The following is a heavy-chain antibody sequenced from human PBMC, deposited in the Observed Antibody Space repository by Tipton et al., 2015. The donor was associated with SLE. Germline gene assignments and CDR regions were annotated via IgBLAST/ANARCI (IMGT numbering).Heavy chain of an antibody. Sequence: SLRLSCTGSGFTFGDYAMSWFRQAPGKGLEWVSAVGDADDNIWYADSVKGRFTVTRDESSNTLFLQMNSLRGEDTAVYYCARGPRPTDAFDIWGQGTMVTVSS. D-gene: IGHD6-6*01. CDR2: VGDADDNI. V-gene: IGHV3-23*01. CDR1: GFTFGDYA. J-gene: IGHJ3*02. CDR3: ARGPRPTDAFDI.